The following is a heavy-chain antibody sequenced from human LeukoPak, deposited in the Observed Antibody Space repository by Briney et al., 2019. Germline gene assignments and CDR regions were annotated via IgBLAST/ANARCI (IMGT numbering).Heavy chain of an antibody. J-gene: IGHJ6*04. Sequence: GGSLRLSCSASGFTFSSYVMNWVRQAPGKGLEWISYITGSGDTIYYADSVKGRFTISRDNAKNSLYLQMNSLRAEDTAVYYCAELGITMIGGVWGKGTTVTISS. CDR2: ITGSGDTI. V-gene: IGHV3-48*03. CDR3: AELGITMIGGV. CDR1: GFTFSSYV. D-gene: IGHD3-10*02.